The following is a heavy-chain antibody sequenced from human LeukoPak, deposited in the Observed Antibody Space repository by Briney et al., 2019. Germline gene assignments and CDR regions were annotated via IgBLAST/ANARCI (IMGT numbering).Heavy chain of an antibody. V-gene: IGHV3-23*01. J-gene: IGHJ5*02. CDR1: GFTFSSYA. CDR3: AKPSSEVPHNGWFDP. CDR2: ISGSGGST. Sequence: GGSLRLSCAASGFTFSSYAMSWVRQAPGKGVGWVSAISGSGGSTYYADSVKGRFTISRDNSKNTLYLQMNSLRAEDTAVYYCAKPSSEVPHNGWFDPWGQGTLVTVSS. D-gene: IGHD6-25*01.